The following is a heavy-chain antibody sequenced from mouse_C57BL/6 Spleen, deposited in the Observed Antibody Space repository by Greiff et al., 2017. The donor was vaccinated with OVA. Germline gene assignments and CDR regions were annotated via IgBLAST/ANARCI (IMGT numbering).Heavy chain of an antibody. Sequence: EVQRVESGGGLVKPGGSLKLSCAASGFTFSDYGMHWVRQAPEKGLEWVAYISSGSSTIYYADTVKGRFTISRDNAKNTLFLQMTSLRSEDTAMYYCARDGYHYPYYFDYWGQGTTLTVSS. CDR1: GFTFSDYG. J-gene: IGHJ2*01. CDR2: ISSGSSTI. V-gene: IGHV5-17*01. CDR3: ARDGYHYPYYFDY. D-gene: IGHD2-3*01.